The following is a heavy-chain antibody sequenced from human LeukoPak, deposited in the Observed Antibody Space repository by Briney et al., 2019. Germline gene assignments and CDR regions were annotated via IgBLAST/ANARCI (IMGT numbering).Heavy chain of an antibody. CDR3: AISATKYYYDSSGYGFDY. J-gene: IGHJ4*02. V-gene: IGHV3-21*01. D-gene: IGHD3-22*01. CDR1: GITFSNYS. Sequence: GGSLRLSCAASGITFSNYSMNWVRQAPGKGLEWVSSISSSSSYTYYAQSMKGRFTISRDNAKNSLYLQMNSLRAEDTAVYYCAISATKYYYDSSGYGFDYWGQGTLVTVSS. CDR2: ISSSSSYT.